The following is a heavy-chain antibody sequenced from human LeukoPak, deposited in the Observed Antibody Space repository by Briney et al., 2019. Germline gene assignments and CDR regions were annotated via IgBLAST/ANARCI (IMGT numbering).Heavy chain of an antibody. D-gene: IGHD1-26*01. Sequence: GGSLRLSCAASGFTFSSYAMSWVRQAPGKGLEWVSAISGSGGSTYYADSVKGRFTISRDNSKNTLYLRMNSLRAEDTAVYYCAKAYSGSRYGMDVWGQGTTVTVSS. CDR1: GFTFSSYA. J-gene: IGHJ6*02. CDR2: ISGSGGST. V-gene: IGHV3-23*01. CDR3: AKAYSGSRYGMDV.